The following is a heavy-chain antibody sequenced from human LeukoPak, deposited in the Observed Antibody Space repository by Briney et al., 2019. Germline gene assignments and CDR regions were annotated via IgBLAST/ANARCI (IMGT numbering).Heavy chain of an antibody. J-gene: IGHJ4*02. Sequence: GGSLRLSCAASGFTFSRYWMTWVRQAPGKGLEWVANIKQDGSEKNYVDSVKGRFTISRDNAKNSLYLQMTSLRADDTAVYYCARIYADYWGLGTLVTVSS. CDR2: IKQDGSEK. CDR1: GFTFSRYW. D-gene: IGHD5/OR15-5a*01. V-gene: IGHV3-7*03. CDR3: ARIYADY.